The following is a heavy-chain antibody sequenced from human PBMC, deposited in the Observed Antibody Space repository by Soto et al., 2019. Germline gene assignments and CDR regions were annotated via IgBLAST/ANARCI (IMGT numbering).Heavy chain of an antibody. CDR1: GFTFSDCD. J-gene: IGHJ4*02. CDR3: ARMGPRAARPSY. D-gene: IGHD6-6*01. V-gene: IGHV3-11*01. CDR2: VSSSGTTM. Sequence: QVQLAESGGGLVEPGGYLRISCAASGFTFSDCDMSWIRQSPGKGLEWVSFVSSSGTTMYFADSVKGRFTISRDNAKNSLYLQMNSLRAEDTAVYYCARMGPRAARPSYWGQGTLVTVSS.